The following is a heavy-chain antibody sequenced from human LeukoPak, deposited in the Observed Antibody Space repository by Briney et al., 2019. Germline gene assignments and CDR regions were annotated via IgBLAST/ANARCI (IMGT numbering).Heavy chain of an antibody. Sequence: GGSLRLSCAASGFTFINYGMYWVRQAPGKGLEWVATVWYDGNNKYYADSVRGRFTISRDNSKNMVFLHMNSLRVEDTAIYYCARDPDRSGFDFWGQGTLLTVTS. CDR3: ARDPDRSGFDF. D-gene: IGHD1-14*01. V-gene: IGHV3-33*07. J-gene: IGHJ4*02. CDR1: GFTFINYG. CDR2: VWYDGNNK.